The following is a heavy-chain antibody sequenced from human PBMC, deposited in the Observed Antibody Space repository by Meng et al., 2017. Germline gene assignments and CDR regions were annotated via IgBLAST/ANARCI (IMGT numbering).Heavy chain of an antibody. CDR2: TSAYNGNT. D-gene: IGHD6-19*01. J-gene: IGHJ4*02. V-gene: IGHV1-18*01. CDR1: GDTFTSYG. Sequence: QVQLVEAGAGGKRPGASVKVFCKASGDTFTSYGSSWVRQAPGRGLEWMGWTSAYNGNTNYAQKLQGRVTMTTDTSTSTAYMELRSLRSDDTAVYYCARGGIAVAIDYWGQGTLVTVSS. CDR3: ARGGIAVAIDY.